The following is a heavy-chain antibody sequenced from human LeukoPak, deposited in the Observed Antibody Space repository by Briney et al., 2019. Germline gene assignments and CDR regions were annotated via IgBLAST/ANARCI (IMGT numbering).Heavy chain of an antibody. CDR2: IIPIFGTA. CDR3: ARGNDYGGNPGYYGMDV. J-gene: IGHJ6*02. Sequence: ASVKVSCKASGGTFSSYAISWVRQAPGQGLEWMGGIIPIFGTANYAQKFQGRVTITADESTSTAYMELSSLRSEDTAVYYCARGNDYGGNPGYYGMDVWGQGTTVTVSS. CDR1: GGTFSSYA. D-gene: IGHD4-23*01. V-gene: IGHV1-69*01.